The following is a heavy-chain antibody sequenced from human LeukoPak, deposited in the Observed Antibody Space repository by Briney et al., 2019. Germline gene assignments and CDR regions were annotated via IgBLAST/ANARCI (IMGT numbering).Heavy chain of an antibody. CDR1: GGSISSYY. Sequence: SETLSLTCTVSGGSISSYYWSWIRQTPGKGLEWIGYIYYSGSTNYNPSLKSRVTISVDTSKNQFSLKLSSVTAADTALYYCAKDSRGSGSRYYGMDVWGQGTTVTVSS. D-gene: IGHD3-10*01. J-gene: IGHJ6*02. CDR2: IYYSGST. V-gene: IGHV4-59*01. CDR3: AKDSRGSGSRYYGMDV.